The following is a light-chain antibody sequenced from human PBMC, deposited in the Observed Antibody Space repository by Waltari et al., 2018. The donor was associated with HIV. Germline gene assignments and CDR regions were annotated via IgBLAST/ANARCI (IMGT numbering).Light chain of an antibody. Sequence: QSVLTQPPSASGTPGQRVTISCSGRSSNIGSQNVYWYQQLPGTAPKLLIYRNNQWPSGVPDRFSGSKSGTSASLSISGLRSEDEADYYCAAWDDSLSGYVFGTGTKVTVL. CDR2: RNN. V-gene: IGLV1-47*01. CDR1: SSNIGSQN. CDR3: AAWDDSLSGYV. J-gene: IGLJ1*01.